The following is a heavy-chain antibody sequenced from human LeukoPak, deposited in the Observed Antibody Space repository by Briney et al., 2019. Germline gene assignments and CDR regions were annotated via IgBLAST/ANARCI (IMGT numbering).Heavy chain of an antibody. J-gene: IGHJ5*02. V-gene: IGHV1-2*02. CDR1: GYTFTGYY. CDR2: INPNSGGT. Sequence: ASVKVSCKASGYTFTGYYMHWVRQAPGQGLEWMGWINPNSGGTNYAQKFQGRVTMTRDTSISTAYMELSRLRSDDTAVYYCARGPRRFSTTYYYDSSGYLGAWGQGTLVTVSS. CDR3: ARGPRRFSTTYYYDSSGYLGA. D-gene: IGHD3-22*01.